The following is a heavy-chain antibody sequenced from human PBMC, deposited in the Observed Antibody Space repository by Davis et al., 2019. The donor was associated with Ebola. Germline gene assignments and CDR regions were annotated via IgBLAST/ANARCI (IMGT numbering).Heavy chain of an antibody. CDR1: GGSISSHY. CDR2: IYTSGRT. Sequence: PSETLPLTCTVSGGSISSHYWSWIRQPAGKGLEWIGRIYTSGRTNYNPSLKSRVTMSVDTSKSQFSLRLSSVTAADTAVYYCVRDGCPGGSCYCGDYWGQGTLVTVSS. V-gene: IGHV4-4*07. D-gene: IGHD2-15*01. J-gene: IGHJ4*02. CDR3: VRDGCPGGSCYCGDY.